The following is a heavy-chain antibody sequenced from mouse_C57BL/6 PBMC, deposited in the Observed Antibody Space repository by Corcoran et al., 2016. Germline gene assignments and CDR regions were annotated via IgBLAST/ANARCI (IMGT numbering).Heavy chain of an antibody. J-gene: IGHJ3*01. D-gene: IGHD1-1*01. CDR2: INTYSGVP. CDR3: ARSSSLPWFAY. Sequence: QIQLVQSGPELKKPGETVKISCKASGYTFTTYGMSWVKQAPGKGLKWMGWINTYSGVPTYADDFKGRFAFSLETSASTAYLQINNLKNEDTATYFCARSSSLPWFAYWGQGTLVTVSA. V-gene: IGHV9-3*01. CDR1: GYTFTTYG.